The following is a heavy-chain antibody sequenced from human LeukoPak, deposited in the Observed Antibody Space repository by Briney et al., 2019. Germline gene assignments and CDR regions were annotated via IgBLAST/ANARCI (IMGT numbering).Heavy chain of an antibody. J-gene: IGHJ4*02. D-gene: IGHD5-18*01. CDR1: GGSISSSSAY. CDR2: IYYSRNT. Sequence: PSETLSLTCTVSGGSISSSSAYWGWIRQPPGKGLEWIGSIYYSRNTYYNPSLKSRVTISADTSKNQFSLTLGSVSATDTAVYYCVSLRGFSYGYFDYWGQGTLVTVSS. V-gene: IGHV4-39*01. CDR3: VSLRGFSYGYFDY.